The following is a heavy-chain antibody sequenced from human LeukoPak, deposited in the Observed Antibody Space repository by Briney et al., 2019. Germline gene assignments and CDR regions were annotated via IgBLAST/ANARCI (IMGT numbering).Heavy chain of an antibody. CDR1: GFTFSSYE. Sequence: GGSLRLSCAASGFTFSSYEMNWVRQAPGKGLEWVSYISSSGSTIYYADSVKGRFTISRDNAKNSLYLQMNSLRAEDTAVYYCAKDRVCSSTSCYGNFDYWGQGTLVTVSS. V-gene: IGHV3-48*03. J-gene: IGHJ4*02. D-gene: IGHD2-2*01. CDR2: ISSSGSTI. CDR3: AKDRVCSSTSCYGNFDY.